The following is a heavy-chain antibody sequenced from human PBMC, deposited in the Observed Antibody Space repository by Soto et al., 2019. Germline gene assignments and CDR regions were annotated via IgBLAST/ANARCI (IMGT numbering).Heavy chain of an antibody. Sequence: SETLSLTCAVSGGSISSGGYSWSWIRQPPGKGLEWIGYIYHSGSTYYNPSLKSRVTISVDRSKNQFSLKLSSVTAADTAVYYCARARSVSSGYYSKWFDPWGQGTLVTVSS. CDR2: IYHSGST. J-gene: IGHJ5*02. CDR3: ARARSVSSGYYSKWFDP. V-gene: IGHV4-30-2*01. CDR1: GGSISSGGYS. D-gene: IGHD3-22*01.